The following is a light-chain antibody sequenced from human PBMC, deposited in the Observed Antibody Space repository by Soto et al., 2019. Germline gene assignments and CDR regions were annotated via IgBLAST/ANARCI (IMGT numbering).Light chain of an antibody. V-gene: IGLV2-8*01. J-gene: IGLJ1*01. Sequence: QSVLTQPPSASGSPGQSVTISCTGTSSDVGGYNYVSWYQQHPGKAPKLMIYEVSKRPSGVPDRFSGSKSGNTASLTVSGLQAEDEADYYCSSYAGSNKQVFGPGTKVTV. CDR1: SSDVGGYNY. CDR3: SSYAGSNKQV. CDR2: EVS.